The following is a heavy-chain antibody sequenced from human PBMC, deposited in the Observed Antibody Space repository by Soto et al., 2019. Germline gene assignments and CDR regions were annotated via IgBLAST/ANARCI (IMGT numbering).Heavy chain of an antibody. V-gene: IGHV3-74*01. CDR2: INSDGSST. J-gene: IGHJ6*02. CDR3: ARDQYFDWLPRHYCGMDF. CDR1: GFTFSSYW. D-gene: IGHD3-9*01. Sequence: EVQLVESGGGLVQPGGSLRLSCAASGFTFSSYWMHWVRQAPGKGLVWVSRINSDGSSTSYADSVKGRFTISRDNAKNTVYWKGTRPGSEDTSVYHCARDQYFDWLPRHYCGMDFWCQGTTVTVSS.